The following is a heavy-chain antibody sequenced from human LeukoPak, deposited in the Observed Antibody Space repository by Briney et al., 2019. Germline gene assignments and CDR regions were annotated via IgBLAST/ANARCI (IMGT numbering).Heavy chain of an antibody. V-gene: IGHV3-48*02. Sequence: GGSLRLSCAASGFTFSSYSMNWVRQAPGKGLEWVSYISSSSSTIYYADSVKGRFTISRDNAKNSLYLQMNSLRDEDTAVYYCARASGTDWVSTVTTGWFDPWGRGTLVSVSS. D-gene: IGHD4-17*01. CDR1: GFTFSSYS. CDR3: ARASGTDWVSTVTTGWFDP. CDR2: ISSSSSTI. J-gene: IGHJ5*02.